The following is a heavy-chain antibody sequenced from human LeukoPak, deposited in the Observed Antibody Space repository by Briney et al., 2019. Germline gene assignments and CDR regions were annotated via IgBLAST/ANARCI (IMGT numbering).Heavy chain of an antibody. CDR3: ARGADTHFDY. D-gene: IGHD2-15*01. Sequence: GGSLRLSCAASGFTFSNYDMHWVRQATGKGLEWVSAIGTAGDTYYQGSVGGRFTMSRENAKNSLYLQMNSLTAGDTAVYYCARGADTHFDYWGQGILVTVSS. CDR2: IGTAGDT. J-gene: IGHJ4*02. V-gene: IGHV3-13*04. CDR1: GFTFSNYD.